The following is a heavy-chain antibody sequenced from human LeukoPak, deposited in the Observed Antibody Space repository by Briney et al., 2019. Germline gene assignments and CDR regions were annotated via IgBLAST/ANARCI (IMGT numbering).Heavy chain of an antibody. CDR3: ARLSTYYCDSSGYYSDY. V-gene: IGHV1-2*02. CDR1: GYTFTGYY. J-gene: IGHJ4*02. CDR2: INPNSGGT. Sequence: ASVKVSCKASGYTFTGYYMHWVRQAPGQGLEWMGWINPNSGGTNYAQKFQGRATMTRDTSISTAYMELSRLRSDDTAVYYCARLSTYYCDSSGYYSDYWGQGTLVTVSS. D-gene: IGHD3-22*01.